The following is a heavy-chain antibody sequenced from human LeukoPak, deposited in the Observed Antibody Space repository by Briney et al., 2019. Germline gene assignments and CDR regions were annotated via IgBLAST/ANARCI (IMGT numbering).Heavy chain of an antibody. Sequence: PGGSLRLSCAASGFTFSSYWMHWVRQAPGKGLGWVSRINSDGTSTSYADSVKGRFTISRDNAKNTLYLQMNSLRAEDTAVYYCARAREMATNHNADTWGQGTLDTVSS. CDR2: INSDGTST. D-gene: IGHD5-24*01. J-gene: IGHJ5*02. V-gene: IGHV3-74*01. CDR3: ARAREMATNHNADT. CDR1: GFTFSSYW.